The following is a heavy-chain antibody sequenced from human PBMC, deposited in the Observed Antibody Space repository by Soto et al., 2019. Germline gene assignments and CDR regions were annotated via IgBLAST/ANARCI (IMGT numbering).Heavy chain of an antibody. D-gene: IGHD6-19*01. J-gene: IGHJ6*02. CDR3: TRDRQWLVRPDYYYYGMDV. CDR1: GFSFGDYA. Sequence: EVQLVESGGGLVQPGRSLRLSCTTSGFSFGDYAMSWIRQAPGKGLEWVGFIRSKAYGGTTEYAASVKGRFIISRDDSESIAYLQRNSLKTEDTAVYHCTRDRQWLVRPDYYYYGMDVWGQGTTVTVSS. V-gene: IGHV3-49*03. CDR2: IRSKAYGGTT.